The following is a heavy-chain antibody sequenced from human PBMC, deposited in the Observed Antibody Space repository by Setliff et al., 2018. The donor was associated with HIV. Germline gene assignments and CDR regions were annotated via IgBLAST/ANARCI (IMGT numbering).Heavy chain of an antibody. CDR2: INPNNGGR. CDR3: ARAIGGKGWYYFAY. V-gene: IGHV1-2*02. Sequence: ASVKVSCKASGYTFTGYYMHWVRQAPGQGLEWMGWINPNNGGRNYAQRFLGRVTMTRDTSISTAYMELSRLKFDDTAVYYCARAIGGKGWYYFAYWGQGTLVTVSS. J-gene: IGHJ4*02. D-gene: IGHD2-15*01. CDR1: GYTFTGYY.